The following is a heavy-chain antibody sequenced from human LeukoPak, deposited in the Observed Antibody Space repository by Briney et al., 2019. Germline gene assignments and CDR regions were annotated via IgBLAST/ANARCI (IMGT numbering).Heavy chain of an antibody. Sequence: GGSLRLSCAASGFTFSHHGMHWVRQAPGKGLEWLSHISSSGTTIYYADSVKGRFTISRDNAKNSLYLQMNSLRADDTAVYYCASWAGTATGFSGPFDYWGQGTLVTVSS. CDR1: GFTFSHHG. D-gene: IGHD6-13*01. J-gene: IGHJ4*02. CDR2: ISSSGTTI. V-gene: IGHV3-48*01. CDR3: ASWAGTATGFSGPFDY.